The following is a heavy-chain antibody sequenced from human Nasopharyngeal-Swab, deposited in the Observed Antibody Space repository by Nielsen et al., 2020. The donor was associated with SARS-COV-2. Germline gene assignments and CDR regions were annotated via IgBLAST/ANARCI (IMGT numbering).Heavy chain of an antibody. J-gene: IGHJ4*02. CDR1: GFTFSNYW. CDR2: ITQDGTTT. Sequence: GESLKISCAASGFTFSNYWMSWVRQAPGKGLEWVASITQDGTTTYLVDSVKGRFTISRDNAKNSLYLQMNSLRAEDTAVFYCAKDLLRSGWSYDYWGQGTLVTVSS. CDR3: AKDLLRSGWSYDY. D-gene: IGHD6-19*01. V-gene: IGHV3-7*03.